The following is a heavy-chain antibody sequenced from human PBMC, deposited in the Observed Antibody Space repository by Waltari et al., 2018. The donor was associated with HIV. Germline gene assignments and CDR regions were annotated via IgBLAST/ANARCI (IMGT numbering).Heavy chain of an antibody. V-gene: IGHV5-51*03. CDR3: ARGRGGYYNDY. CDR2: IYPGDSDT. Sequence: DVQLVPSSAEVKKPGVSLTLSCKGSGYPFTHYWLRWVRQMPGKGLEWMGIIYPGDSDTRYSPTCQGKVTISADKSFTTAYLQWSSLKASDTAIYYCARGRGGYYNDYWGQGTLVTVSS. CDR1: GYPFTHYW. J-gene: IGHJ4*02. D-gene: IGHD6-25*01.